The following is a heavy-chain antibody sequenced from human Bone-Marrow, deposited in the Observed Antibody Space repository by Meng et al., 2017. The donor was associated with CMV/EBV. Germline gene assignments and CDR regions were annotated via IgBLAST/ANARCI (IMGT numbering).Heavy chain of an antibody. D-gene: IGHD6-13*01. CDR2: INHSGST. CDR3: ARGRVCISSWYYLGPGAFDY. V-gene: IGHV4-34*01. CDR1: GGSFSGYY. Sequence: GSLRLSCAVYGGSFSGYYWSWIRQPPGKGLEWIGEINHSGSTNYNPSLKSRVTISVDTSKNQFSLKLSSVTAADTAVYYCARGRVCISSWYYLGPGAFDYWGQGPLVTVSS. J-gene: IGHJ4*02.